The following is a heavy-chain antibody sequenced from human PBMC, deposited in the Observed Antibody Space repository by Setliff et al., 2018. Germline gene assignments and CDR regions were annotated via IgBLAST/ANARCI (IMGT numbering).Heavy chain of an antibody. J-gene: IGHJ5*02. CDR1: GYTFTTHD. CDR3: ARDRSRGPNYFDP. V-gene: IGHV1-18*01. Sequence: ASVKVSCKASGYTFTTHDINWVRQAPGRGLEWMGWISTYAQNFQGRVTMTIDTPTSTAYMELRSLTSDDTAVYYCARDRSRGPNYFDPWGQGTQVTVSS. CDR2: IST. D-gene: IGHD1-7*01.